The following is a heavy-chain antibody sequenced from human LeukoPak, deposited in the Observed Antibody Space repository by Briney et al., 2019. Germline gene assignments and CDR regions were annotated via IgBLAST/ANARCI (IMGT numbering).Heavy chain of an antibody. D-gene: IGHD6-6*01. CDR1: GFTFSSYS. V-gene: IGHV3-21*01. CDR3: ARDREYSSSFCDY. Sequence: GGSLRLSCAASGFTFSSYSMNWVRQAPGKGLEWVSSISSSSSYIYYADSVKGRFTISRDNAKNTLYLQMNSLRAEDTAVYYCARDREYSSSFCDYWGQGTLVTVSS. CDR2: ISSSSSYI. J-gene: IGHJ4*02.